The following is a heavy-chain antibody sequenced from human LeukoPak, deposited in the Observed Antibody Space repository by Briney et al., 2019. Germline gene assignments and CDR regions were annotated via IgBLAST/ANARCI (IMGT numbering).Heavy chain of an antibody. CDR2: ISSSGSTI. CDR3: ASRVYSGSYSPYDAFDI. Sequence: PGGSLRLSCAASGFTFSSYEMNWVRQAPGKGLEWVSYISSSGSTIYYADSVKGRFTISRDNAKNSLYLQMNSLRAEDTAVYYCASRVYSGSYSPYDAFDIWGQGTMVTVSS. D-gene: IGHD1-26*01. V-gene: IGHV3-48*03. CDR1: GFTFSSYE. J-gene: IGHJ3*02.